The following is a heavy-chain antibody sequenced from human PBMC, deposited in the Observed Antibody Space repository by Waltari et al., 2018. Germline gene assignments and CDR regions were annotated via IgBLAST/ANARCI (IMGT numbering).Heavy chain of an antibody. CDR2: VYPGNSDR. CDR1: GHNFSTYW. Sequence: VQLVQSGAEMKKPGESLKISCQGSGHNFSTYWIGWVRQMPGKGLEWMGIVYPGNSDRIYSPSFQGRVAISADTSTNIASLYWSSLKTSDTAIYYCARGDGANWGQGTLVTVSS. D-gene: IGHD3-10*01. J-gene: IGHJ4*02. V-gene: IGHV5-51*01. CDR3: ARGDGAN.